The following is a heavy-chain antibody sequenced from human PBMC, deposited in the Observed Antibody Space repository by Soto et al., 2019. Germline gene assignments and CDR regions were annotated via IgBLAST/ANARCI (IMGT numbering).Heavy chain of an antibody. CDR3: AKDRGYSYGYGMDV. V-gene: IGHV3-9*01. J-gene: IGHJ6*02. Sequence: GGSLRLSCAASGFTFDDYAMHWVRQAPGKGLEWVSGISWNSGSIGYADSVKGRFTISRDNAKNSLYLQMNSLRAEDTALYYCAKDRGYSYGYGMDVWGQGTTVTVSS. D-gene: IGHD5-18*01. CDR2: ISWNSGSI. CDR1: GFTFDDYA.